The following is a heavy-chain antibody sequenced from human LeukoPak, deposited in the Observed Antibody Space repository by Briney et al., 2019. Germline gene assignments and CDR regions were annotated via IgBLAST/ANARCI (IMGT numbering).Heavy chain of an antibody. CDR2: IRYDGSNK. J-gene: IGHJ3*02. D-gene: IGHD6-13*01. CDR3: ARERQQIDAFDI. V-gene: IGHV3-30*02. Sequence: QSGGSLRLSCAASGFTFSSYGMHWVRQAPGKGLEWVAFIRYDGSNKYYADSVKGRFTISRDNSKNTLYLQMNSLRAEDTAVYYCARERQQIDAFDIWGQGTMVTVSS. CDR1: GFTFSSYG.